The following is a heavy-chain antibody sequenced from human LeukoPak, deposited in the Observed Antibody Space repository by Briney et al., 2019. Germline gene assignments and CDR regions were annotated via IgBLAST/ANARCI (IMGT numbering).Heavy chain of an antibody. J-gene: IGHJ4*02. CDR1: GFSFSTYE. Sequence: GGSLRLSCEASGFSFSTYEMNWVRQAPGKGLEWVSYINSVDSPIYYADSVRGRFTISRDNAKNSLLLQMTSLRVEDTAVYYCARYGRYSDYWGRGTLVTVSS. V-gene: IGHV3-48*03. D-gene: IGHD3-9*01. CDR2: INSVDSPI. CDR3: ARYGRYSDY.